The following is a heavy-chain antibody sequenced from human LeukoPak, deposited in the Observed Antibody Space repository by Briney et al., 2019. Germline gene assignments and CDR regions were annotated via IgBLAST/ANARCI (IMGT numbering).Heavy chain of an antibody. Sequence: PGGSLRLSCAASGFTCSSYAMSWVRHAPGKGLEWGSAISGSGGSTYYADSVKGRFTISRYNSKNTLYLQMNSLRDEDTDVYYCAKWGLYCSSTSCYAPFQHWGQGTLVTVSS. D-gene: IGHD2-2*01. CDR2: ISGSGGST. CDR3: AKWGLYCSSTSCYAPFQH. V-gene: IGHV3-23*01. CDR1: GFTCSSYA. J-gene: IGHJ1*01.